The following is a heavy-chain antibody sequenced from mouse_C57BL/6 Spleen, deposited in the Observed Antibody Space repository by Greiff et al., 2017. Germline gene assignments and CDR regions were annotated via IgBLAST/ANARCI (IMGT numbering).Heavy chain of an antibody. V-gene: IGHV1-52*01. Sequence: VQLQQPGAELVRPGSSVKLSCKASGYTFTSYWMHWVKQRPIQGLEWIGNIDPSDSETHYNQKFKDKATLTVDKSSSTAYMQLSSLTSEDSAVYYCASADYGSSYIAYWGQGTLVTVSA. J-gene: IGHJ3*01. D-gene: IGHD1-1*01. CDR3: ASADYGSSYIAY. CDR1: GYTFTSYW. CDR2: IDPSDSET.